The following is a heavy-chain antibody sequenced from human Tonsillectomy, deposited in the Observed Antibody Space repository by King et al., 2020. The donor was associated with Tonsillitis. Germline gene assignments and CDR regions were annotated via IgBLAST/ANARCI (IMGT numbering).Heavy chain of an antibody. CDR2: ISWDSVNI. V-gene: IGHV3-43*01. CDR1: GFTFDAYT. Sequence: VQLVESGGVEVQPGGSLRISCAASGFTFDAYTMHWVRQAPERGLEWVSLISWDSVNIYYGDSVKGRFTISRDNSKNSLYLQMNSLRTEDTALYYCAKEVTCCTLAFDIWGQGTTVTVSS. J-gene: IGHJ3*02. CDR3: AKEVTCCTLAFDI.